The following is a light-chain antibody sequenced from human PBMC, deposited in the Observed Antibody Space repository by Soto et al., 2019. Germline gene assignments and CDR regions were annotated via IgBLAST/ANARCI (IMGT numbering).Light chain of an antibody. CDR2: GAS. V-gene: IGKV3-15*01. Sequence: EIVMTQSSGTLSVSPAERATLSCRASQSVASNLAWYRQKPGQAPRLLIYGASTRATGIPARFSGSGSGTEFTLTISSLQSEDFAVYYCQQYTSWPLTFGQGTRLEIK. CDR1: QSVASN. CDR3: QQYTSWPLT. J-gene: IGKJ5*01.